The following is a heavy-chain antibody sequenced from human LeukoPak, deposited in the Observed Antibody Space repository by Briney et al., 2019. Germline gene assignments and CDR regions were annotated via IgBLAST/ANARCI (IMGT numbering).Heavy chain of an antibody. Sequence: GGSLRLSCAASGFTFSSYWMHWVRQAPGKGLVWVSRINSDGSSTSYADSVEGRFTISRDNAKNTLYLQMNSLRAEDTAVYDCARPEALAEWSQFDYWGQGTLVTVSS. CDR2: INSDGSST. CDR1: GFTFSSYW. CDR3: ARPEALAEWSQFDY. J-gene: IGHJ4*02. V-gene: IGHV3-74*01. D-gene: IGHD2-8*01.